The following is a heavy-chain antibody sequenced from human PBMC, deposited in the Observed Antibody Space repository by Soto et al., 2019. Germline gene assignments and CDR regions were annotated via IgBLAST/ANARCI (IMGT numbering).Heavy chain of an antibody. D-gene: IGHD4-17*01. J-gene: IGHJ6*02. V-gene: IGHV3-30*18. CDR3: AKDLGHGDYSHVLLYYYYGMDV. Sequence: PGGSLRLSCAASGFTFSSYGMHWVRQAPGKGLEWVAVISYDGSNKYYADSVKGRFTISRDNSKNTLYLQMNSLRAEDTAVYYCAKDLGHGDYSHVLLYYYYGMDVWGQGTTVTSP. CDR2: ISYDGSNK. CDR1: GFTFSSYG.